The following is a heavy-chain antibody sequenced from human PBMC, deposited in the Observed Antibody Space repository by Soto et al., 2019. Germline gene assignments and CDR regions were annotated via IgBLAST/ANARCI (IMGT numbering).Heavy chain of an antibody. V-gene: IGHV3-72*01. Sequence: EVQLVESGGGLVQPGGSLRLSCAAYGFTFSDYYMDWVRQAPGQGLEWVGRTRNKANSYTTEYAASAKGRFTISRDDSKNSLYLKMNSLKTEYAAVYYCARGNRAFDIWGQGTMVTDSS. CDR1: GFTFSDYY. CDR3: ARGNRAFDI. J-gene: IGHJ3*02. CDR2: TRNKANSYTT.